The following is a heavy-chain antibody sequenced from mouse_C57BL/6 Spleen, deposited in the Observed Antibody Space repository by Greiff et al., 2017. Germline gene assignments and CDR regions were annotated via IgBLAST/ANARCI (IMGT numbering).Heavy chain of an antibody. CDR3: ARMGGTVVARGYAMDY. CDR2: IYPGSGST. CDR1: GYTFTSYW. Sequence: VQLQQPGAELVKPGASVKMSCKASGYTFTSYWITWVKQRPGQGLEWIGDIYPGSGSTNYNEKFKSKATLTVDTSSSTAYMQLSSLTSEDSAVYYCARMGGTVVARGYAMDYWGQGTSVTVSS. D-gene: IGHD1-1*01. J-gene: IGHJ4*01. V-gene: IGHV1-55*01.